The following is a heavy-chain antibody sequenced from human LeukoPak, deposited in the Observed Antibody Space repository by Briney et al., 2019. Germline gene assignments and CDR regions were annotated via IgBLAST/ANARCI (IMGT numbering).Heavy chain of an antibody. CDR3: ASRFEPRDYYDSRGYRTNNWFDP. Sequence: SETLSLTCAVYGGSFSGYYWSWIRQPPGKGLEWIGEINHSGSTNYNPSLKSRVTISVDTSKNQFSLKLSSVTAADTAVYYCASRFEPRDYYDSRGYRTNNWFDPWGQGTLVTVSS. J-gene: IGHJ5*02. V-gene: IGHV4-34*01. D-gene: IGHD3-22*01. CDR2: INHSGST. CDR1: GGSFSGYY.